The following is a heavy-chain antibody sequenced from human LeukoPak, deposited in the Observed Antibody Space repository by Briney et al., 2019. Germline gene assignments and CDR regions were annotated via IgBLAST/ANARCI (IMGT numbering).Heavy chain of an antibody. CDR3: AHRRHNVYDSSGYHDY. CDR1: GVSLSTSGGG. CDR2: IYWDDEK. J-gene: IGHJ4*02. D-gene: IGHD3-22*01. Sequence: SGPTLLHPTQTLTLTCTFSGVSLSTSGGGVGWIRQPPGKALEWLSLIYWDDEKRYSPSLKSRLTITKDTSKNQVVLTMTNMDPVDTATYYCAHRRHNVYDSSGYHDYWGQGTLVTVSS. V-gene: IGHV2-5*02.